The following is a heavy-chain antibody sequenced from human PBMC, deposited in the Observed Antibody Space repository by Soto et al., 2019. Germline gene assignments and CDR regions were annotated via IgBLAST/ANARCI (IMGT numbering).Heavy chain of an antibody. CDR2: ISYDGSNK. J-gene: IGHJ4*02. CDR3: ARDLHKYYDILTGAVGGGPFDY. V-gene: IGHV3-30-3*01. CDR1: GFTFSSYA. D-gene: IGHD3-9*01. Sequence: PGESLKISCAASGFTFSSYAMHWVRQAPGKGLEWVAVISYDGSNKYYADSVKGRFTISRDNSKNTLYLQMNSLRAEDTAVYYCARDLHKYYDILTGAVGGGPFDYWGQGTLVTGSS.